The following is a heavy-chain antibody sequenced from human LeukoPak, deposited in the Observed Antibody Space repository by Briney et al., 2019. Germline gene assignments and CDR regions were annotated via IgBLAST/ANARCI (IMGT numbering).Heavy chain of an antibody. CDR2: INHSGST. CDR3: ARQSYDSSGYYYANFDY. J-gene: IGHJ4*02. Sequence: SETLSLTCAVYGGSFSGYYWSWIRQPPGKGLEWIGEINHSGSTNYNPSLKSRVTISVDTSKSQFSLKLSSVTAADTAVYYCARQSYDSSGYYYANFDYWGQGTLVTVSS. V-gene: IGHV4-34*01. D-gene: IGHD3-22*01. CDR1: GGSFSGYY.